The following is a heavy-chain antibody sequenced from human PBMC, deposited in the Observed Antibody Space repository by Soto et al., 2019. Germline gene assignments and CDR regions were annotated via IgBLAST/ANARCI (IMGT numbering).Heavy chain of an antibody. CDR2: IFPDDSDT. CDR1: GFTFTDYW. V-gene: IGHV5-51*01. Sequence: PGESLKISCKASGFTFTDYWIGWLRQMPGKGLEWMGIIFPDDSDTKYSPSFRGQVIISADRSITTAYLQMSSLKASDTAIYYYAKLPPRAQRLARYYFDYWGQGTPVTVSS. J-gene: IGHJ4*02. CDR3: AKLPPRAQRLARYYFDY. D-gene: IGHD3-9*01.